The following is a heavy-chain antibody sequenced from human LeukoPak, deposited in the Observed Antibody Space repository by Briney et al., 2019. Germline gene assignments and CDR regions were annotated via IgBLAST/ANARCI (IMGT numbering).Heavy chain of an antibody. D-gene: IGHD6-19*01. CDR2: MNPNSGNT. CDR3: ARDNSGWYHWFDP. V-gene: IGHV1-8*03. J-gene: IGHJ5*02. Sequence: ASVKVSCKASGGTFSSYAISWVRQATGQGLEWMGWMNPNSGNTDYAQNFQGRLTITRNTSISTAYMELSSLRSEDTAVYYCARDNSGWYHWFDPWGQGTLVTVSS. CDR1: GGTFSSYA.